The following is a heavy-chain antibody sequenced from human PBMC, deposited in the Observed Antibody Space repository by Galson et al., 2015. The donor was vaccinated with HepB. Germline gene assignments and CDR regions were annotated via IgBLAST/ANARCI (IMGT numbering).Heavy chain of an antibody. Sequence: SLRLSCAASGFTFSGSAMHWVRQASGKGLEWVGRIRSKANTYATAYAASVKGRFTISRDDSKNTAYLQMNSLKTEDTAMYYCTSGVAAAGHSPFDYWGQGTLATVSS. D-gene: IGHD6-13*01. CDR3: TSGVAAAGHSPFDY. CDR2: IRSKANTYAT. CDR1: GFTFSGSA. J-gene: IGHJ4*02. V-gene: IGHV3-73*01.